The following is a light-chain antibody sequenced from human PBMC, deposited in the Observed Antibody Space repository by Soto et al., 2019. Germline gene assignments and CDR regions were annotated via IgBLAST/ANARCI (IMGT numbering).Light chain of an antibody. V-gene: IGKV1-12*01. CDR3: QQADTFPLT. Sequence: DIQMPPSASSVSASVGDRVTITCRASQGISSWLAWYQQKRGKAPKLLIYAASSLQSGVPSSFSGSGSGTDFTLTISSLQTEDVATYYCQQADTFPLTFGGGTKVEIK. CDR1: QGISSW. CDR2: AAS. J-gene: IGKJ4*01.